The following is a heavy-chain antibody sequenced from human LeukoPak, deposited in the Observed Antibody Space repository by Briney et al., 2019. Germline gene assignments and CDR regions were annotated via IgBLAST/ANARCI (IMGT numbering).Heavy chain of an antibody. CDR3: AKEVGYGYSSSWYYFDY. CDR1: GFTFDAYG. CDR2: INWNDGNI. V-gene: IGHV3-20*04. D-gene: IGHD6-13*01. J-gene: IGHJ4*02. Sequence: GGSLRLSCAASGFTFDAYGMSWVRQAPGKGLEWVSGINWNDGNIGYADSVKGRFTISRDNAKNSLYLQMHSLRAEDMALYYCAKEVGYGYSSSWYYFDYWGQGTLVTVSS.